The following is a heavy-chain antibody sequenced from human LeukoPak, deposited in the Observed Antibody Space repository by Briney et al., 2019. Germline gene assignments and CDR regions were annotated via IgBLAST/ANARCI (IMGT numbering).Heavy chain of an antibody. CDR3: ARDDYGDYVAFQH. V-gene: IGHV1-2*02. Sequence: ASVKVSCKASGYTFTGYYMHWVRQAPGQGLEWMGWINPNSGGTNYAQKFQGRVTMTRDTSISTACMELSRLRSDDTAVYYCARDDYGDYVAFQHWGQGTLVTVSS. J-gene: IGHJ1*01. CDR1: GYTFTGYY. CDR2: INPNSGGT. D-gene: IGHD4-17*01.